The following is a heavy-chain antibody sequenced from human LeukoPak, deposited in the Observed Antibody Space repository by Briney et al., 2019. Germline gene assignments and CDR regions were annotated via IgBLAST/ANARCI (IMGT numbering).Heavy chain of an antibody. Sequence: GTLPLTCAVSGGSISSSNWWSWVRQPPGKGLEWVSSISSSSSYIYYADSVKGRFTISRDNAKNSLYLQMNSLRGEDTAVYYCASRHCSGENCYAGPLDFWGQGIQVTVSS. D-gene: IGHD2-8*02. J-gene: IGHJ4*02. CDR1: GGSISSSN. V-gene: IGHV3-21*04. CDR2: ISSSSSYI. CDR3: ASRHCSGENCYAGPLDF.